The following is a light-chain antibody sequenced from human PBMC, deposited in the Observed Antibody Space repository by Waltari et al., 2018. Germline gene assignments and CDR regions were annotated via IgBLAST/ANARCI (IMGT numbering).Light chain of an antibody. Sequence: DIQMTHSPSSLSASVGDRVTITCRASQNIKNYLNWYQQKPGKGPKLLIYGASTLQSGVPSRFSASGSGTDFTLTIASLQPEDFATYFCQQSYTSPLTFGGGIRVEIK. J-gene: IGKJ4*01. CDR3: QQSYTSPLT. V-gene: IGKV1-39*01. CDR2: GAS. CDR1: QNIKNY.